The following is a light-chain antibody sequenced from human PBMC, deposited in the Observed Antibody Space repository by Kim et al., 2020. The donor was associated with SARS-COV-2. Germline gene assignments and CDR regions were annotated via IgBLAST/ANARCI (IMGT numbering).Light chain of an antibody. Sequence: DIQMTQSPSSLSASVGDRVTITCQASQDISNYLNWYQQKPGKAPKLLIYDASNLETGVPSRFSGSGSGTDFTFTISSLQPEDIASYYCQQYDNLPPRLTFGGGTPVDIK. J-gene: IGKJ4*01. V-gene: IGKV1-33*01. CDR2: DAS. CDR1: QDISNY. CDR3: QQYDNLPPRLT.